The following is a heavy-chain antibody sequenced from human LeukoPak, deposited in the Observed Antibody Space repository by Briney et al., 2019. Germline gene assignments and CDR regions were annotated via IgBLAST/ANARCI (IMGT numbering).Heavy chain of an antibody. CDR1: GFTFSSYS. CDR3: AKDLTNRVDYYMDV. Sequence: GGSLRLSCAASGFTFSSYSMNWVRQAPGRGLEWVSSISSSSSYIYYADSVKGRFTISRDNAKNSLYLQMNSLRAEDTAVYYCAKDLTNRVDYYMDVWGKGTTVTVSS. CDR2: ISSSSSYI. D-gene: IGHD2-15*01. V-gene: IGHV3-21*01. J-gene: IGHJ6*03.